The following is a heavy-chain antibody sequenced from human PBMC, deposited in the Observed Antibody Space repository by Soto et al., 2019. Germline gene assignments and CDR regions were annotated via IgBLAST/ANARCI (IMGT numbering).Heavy chain of an antibody. D-gene: IGHD6-13*01. V-gene: IGHV4-39*01. CDR2: IYYSGST. CDR1: GGSISSSSYY. J-gene: IGHJ4*02. CDR3: ARHGPYSSSYTPFDY. Sequence: QLQLQESGPGLVKPSETLSLTCTVSGGSISSSSYYWGWIRQPPGKGLEWIGSIYYSGSTYYNPSLKSRVTISVDTSKNQFSLKLSSVTAADTAVYYFARHGPYSSSYTPFDYWGQGTLVTVSS.